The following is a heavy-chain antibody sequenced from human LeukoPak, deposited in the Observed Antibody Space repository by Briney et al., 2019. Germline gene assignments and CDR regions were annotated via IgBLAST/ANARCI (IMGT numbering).Heavy chain of an antibody. J-gene: IGHJ4*02. Sequence: GGSLRLSCAASGFTFSTYTMNWVRQAPGKGLEWVSSISTSSIYIYYADSVKGRFTISRDNSKNTLYLQMNSLRAEDTAVYYCARAHYDFWSGYSKPIDYWGQGTLVTVSS. V-gene: IGHV3-21*01. D-gene: IGHD3-3*01. CDR3: ARAHYDFWSGYSKPIDY. CDR1: GFTFSTYT. CDR2: ISTSSIYI.